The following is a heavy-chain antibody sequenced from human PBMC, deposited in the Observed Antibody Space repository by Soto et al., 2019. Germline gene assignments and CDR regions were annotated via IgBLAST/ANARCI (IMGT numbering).Heavy chain of an antibody. CDR2: ISAYNGKT. Sequence: QVQLVQSGAEVKKPGASVKVSCKTSGYPFTSYGINWVRQAPGQGPEWMGWISAYNGKTSYTQKFQGRVTMTTDTATSTAYMELRSLRSDDTAVYYCARDRLIAVTGLLHYWGQGTLFTVSS. D-gene: IGHD6-19*01. V-gene: IGHV1-18*01. J-gene: IGHJ4*02. CDR1: GYPFTSYG. CDR3: ARDRLIAVTGLLHY.